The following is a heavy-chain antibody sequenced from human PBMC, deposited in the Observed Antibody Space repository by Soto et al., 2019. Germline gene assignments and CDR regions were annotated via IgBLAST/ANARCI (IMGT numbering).Heavy chain of an antibody. CDR3: AREERSYWVY. CDR2: IIPIFGTA. J-gene: IGHJ4*02. D-gene: IGHD1-26*01. CDR1: GGTFISYA. V-gene: IGHV1-69*13. Sequence: GASVKVSFKASGGTFISYAISWLRQAPGQGLEWMGGIIPIFGTANYAQKFQGRVTITADESTSTAYMELSSLRSEDTAVYYCAREERSYWVYWGQGTLVTVSS.